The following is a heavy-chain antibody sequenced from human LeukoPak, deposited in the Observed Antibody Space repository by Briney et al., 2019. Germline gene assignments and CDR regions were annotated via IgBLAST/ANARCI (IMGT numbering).Heavy chain of an antibody. CDR3: ARGGGIAVADSYFDY. CDR2: INHSGST. V-gene: IGHV4-34*01. J-gene: IGHJ4*02. Sequence: SETLPLTCAVYGGSFSGYYWSWIRQPPGKGLEWIGEINHSGSTNYNPSLKSRVTISVDTSKNQFSLKLSSVTAADTAVYYCARGGGIAVADSYFDYWGQGTLVTVSS. CDR1: GGSFSGYY. D-gene: IGHD6-19*01.